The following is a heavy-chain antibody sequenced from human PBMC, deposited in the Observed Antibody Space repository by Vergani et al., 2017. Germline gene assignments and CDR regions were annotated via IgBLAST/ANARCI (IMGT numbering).Heavy chain of an antibody. CDR1: GFTFSSYA. D-gene: IGHD1-26*01. V-gene: IGHV3-30*01. CDR2: ISYDGSNK. CDR3: ARDRLGGSHY. Sequence: QVQLVESGGGVVQPGRSLRLSCAASGFTFSSYAMHWVRQAPGKGLEWVAVISYDGSNKYYADSVKGRFTISRDNSKNTLYLQMNSLRAEDTAVYYCARDRLGGSHYWGQGTLVTVSS. J-gene: IGHJ4*02.